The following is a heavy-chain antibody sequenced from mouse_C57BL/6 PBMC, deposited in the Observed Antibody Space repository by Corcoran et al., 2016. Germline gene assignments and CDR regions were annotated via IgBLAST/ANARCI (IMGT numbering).Heavy chain of an antibody. V-gene: IGHV1-63*01. CDR1: GYTFTNYW. Sequence: QVQLQQSGAELVRPGTSVKMSCKASGYTFTNYWIGWAKQRPGHGLEWIGDIYPGGGYTNYNEKFKGKATLTADKSSSTAYMQFSSLTSEDSAIYYCARGGSSSYYAMDYWGQGTSVTVSS. CDR2: IYPGGGYT. CDR3: ARGGSSSYYAMDY. J-gene: IGHJ4*01. D-gene: IGHD1-1*01.